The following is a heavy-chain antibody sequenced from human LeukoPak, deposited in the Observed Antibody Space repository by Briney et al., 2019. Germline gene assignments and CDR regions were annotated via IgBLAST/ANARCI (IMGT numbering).Heavy chain of an antibody. J-gene: IGHJ4*02. Sequence: GGSLRLSCAASGFTFSSYEMNWVRQAPGKGLEWVSYISSSGSTIYYADSVKGRFTISRDNAKNSLYLQMNRLRAEDTAVYYCARDRYCSGVWGQGTLVTVSS. CDR1: GFTFSSYE. CDR2: ISSSGSTI. V-gene: IGHV3-48*03. CDR3: ARDRYCSGV. D-gene: IGHD2-15*01.